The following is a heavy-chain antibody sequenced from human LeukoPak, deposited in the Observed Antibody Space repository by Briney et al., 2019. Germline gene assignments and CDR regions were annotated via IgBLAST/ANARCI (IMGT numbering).Heavy chain of an antibody. CDR2: VSGFGGVT. CDR3: AKGSDRDDYFVKDY. J-gene: IGHJ4*02. D-gene: IGHD2/OR15-2a*01. V-gene: IGHV3-23*01. Sequence: PGGSLRLSCAASGFTFTAYSMSWVRQTPGKGLEFVSAVSGFGGVTYHADSVKGRFTISRDNSKNTLFLLMNSLRVEDTAVYYCAKGSDRDDYFVKDYWGQGTLVTVSS. CDR1: GFTFTAYS.